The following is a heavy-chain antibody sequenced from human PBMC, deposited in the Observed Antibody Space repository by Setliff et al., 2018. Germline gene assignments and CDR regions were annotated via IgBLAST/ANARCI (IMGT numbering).Heavy chain of an antibody. D-gene: IGHD3-22*01. CDR3: ARGRGYYDSSDYFQTDAFDI. CDR1: GGSFSDYY. J-gene: IGHJ3*02. Sequence: ASETLSLTCAVYGGSFSDYYWSWIRQPPGKGLEWIGEINHSGSTNYNPSLKSRVTISVDTSKKQFSLKLSSVTAADTAVYYCARGRGYYDSSDYFQTDAFDIWGQGTMVTVSS. V-gene: IGHV4-34*01. CDR2: INHSGST.